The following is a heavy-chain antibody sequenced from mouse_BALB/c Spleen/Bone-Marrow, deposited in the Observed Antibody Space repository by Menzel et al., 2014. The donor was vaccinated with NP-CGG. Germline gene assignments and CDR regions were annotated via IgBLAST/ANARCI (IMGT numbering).Heavy chain of an antibody. CDR2: IWGDGST. Sequence: QVQLQQSGPGLVAPSQSLSITCTVSGFSLTGYGVNWVRQPPGKGLEWLGMIWGDGSTDYNSALKSRLSISNDNSKSQVFLKMNRLQTDDTARYYCARDRGYDSYYAMDYWGQGTSVTVSS. CDR1: GFSLTGYG. V-gene: IGHV2-6-7*01. J-gene: IGHJ4*01. D-gene: IGHD2-2*01. CDR3: ARDRGYDSYYAMDY.